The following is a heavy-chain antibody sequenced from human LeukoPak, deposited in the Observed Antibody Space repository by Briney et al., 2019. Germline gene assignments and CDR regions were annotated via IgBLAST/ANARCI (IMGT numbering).Heavy chain of an antibody. D-gene: IGHD6-6*01. CDR1: GYTFTSYD. CDR3: ARGASRSFDY. Sequence: ASVKVSCKTSGYTFTSYDINWVRQATGQGLEWMGVMNTNSGNTGYAQRFRGRVTITRNTSISTAYMEPSSLRSEDTAVYYCARGASRSFDYWGQGTLVTVSS. J-gene: IGHJ4*02. CDR2: MNTNSGNT. V-gene: IGHV1-8*03.